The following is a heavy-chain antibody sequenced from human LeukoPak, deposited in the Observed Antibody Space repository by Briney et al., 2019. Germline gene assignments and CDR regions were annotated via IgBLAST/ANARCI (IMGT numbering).Heavy chain of an antibody. V-gene: IGHV3-48*01. D-gene: IGHD6-19*01. CDR2: ISSSSSTI. J-gene: IGHJ3*02. Sequence: PGGSLRLSCAASGFTFSSYSMNWVRQAPGKGLEWVSYISSSSSTIYYADSVKGRFTISRENSKNTLFLQMNRLGAGDTAVYYCAKDRPSSGWGGDAFDIWAKGQWSPSLQ. CDR1: GFTFSSYS. CDR3: AKDRPSSGWGGDAFDI.